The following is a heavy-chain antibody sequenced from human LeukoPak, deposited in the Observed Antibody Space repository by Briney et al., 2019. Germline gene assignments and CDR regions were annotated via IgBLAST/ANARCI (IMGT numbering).Heavy chain of an antibody. V-gene: IGHV4-39*07. J-gene: IGHJ3*02. CDR1: GGSISSNSYY. D-gene: IGHD6-13*01. CDR2: IYYTWST. Sequence: PSETLSLTCTVSGGSISSNSYYWGWIRQSPGKGLEWIANIYYTWSTYYNPSLKSRITISVDTSKNQSSLKLSSVTAADTAVYYCARDGSSWYLDAFDIWGQGTMVTVSS. CDR3: ARDGSSWYLDAFDI.